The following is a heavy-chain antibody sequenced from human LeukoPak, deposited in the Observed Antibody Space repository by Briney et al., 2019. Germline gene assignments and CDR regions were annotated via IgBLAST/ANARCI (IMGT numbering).Heavy chain of an antibody. CDR3: ARAAAAGTVYYYYMDV. Sequence: PGGSLRLSCAASGFTFSSYWMSWVRQAPGKGLEWVANIKQDGSGKYYVDSMKGRFTISRDNAKNSLYLQMNSLRAEDTAVYYCARAAAAGTVYYYYMDVWGKGTTVTVSS. V-gene: IGHV3-7*04. J-gene: IGHJ6*03. CDR1: GFTFSSYW. CDR2: IKQDGSGK. D-gene: IGHD6-13*01.